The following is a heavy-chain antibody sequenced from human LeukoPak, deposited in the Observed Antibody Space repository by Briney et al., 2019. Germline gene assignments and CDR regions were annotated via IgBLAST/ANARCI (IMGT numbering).Heavy chain of an antibody. Sequence: PGGSLRLSCAASGFTFSDYYMSWIRQAPGNGLESVSYISSSGSTIYYANSVKGRFTISRDNAKNSLYLQMNSLRAEDTAVYYCARERGTTVTTSGNWFDPWGQGTLVTVSS. CDR1: GFTFSDYY. D-gene: IGHD4-17*01. J-gene: IGHJ5*02. V-gene: IGHV3-11*01. CDR3: ARERGTTVTTSGNWFDP. CDR2: ISSSGSTI.